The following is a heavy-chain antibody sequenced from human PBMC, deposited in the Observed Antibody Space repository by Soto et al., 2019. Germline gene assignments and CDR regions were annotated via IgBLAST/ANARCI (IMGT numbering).Heavy chain of an antibody. V-gene: IGHV1-69*01. D-gene: IGHD3-10*01. CDR3: ASGITMVRGVRVYGMDV. Sequence: QVQLVQSGAEVKKPGSSVKVSCKASGGTFSSYAISWVRQAPGQGLEWMGGIIPIFGTANYAQKFQGRVTITADESTSTAYMELSSLRSEDTAVYYCASGITMVRGVRVYGMDVWGQGTTVTVSS. CDR2: IIPIFGTA. J-gene: IGHJ6*02. CDR1: GGTFSSYA.